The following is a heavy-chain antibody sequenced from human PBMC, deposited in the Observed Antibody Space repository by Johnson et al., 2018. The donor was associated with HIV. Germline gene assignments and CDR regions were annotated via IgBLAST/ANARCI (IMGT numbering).Heavy chain of an antibody. CDR1: AFTFDDHA. D-gene: IGHD3-16*01. Sequence: VQLVESGGGLVKPGGSLRLSCAASAFTFDDHAMSWVRQAPGKGLEWVSAISGSGGSTYYADSVKGRFTISRDNSKNTLYLQMNSLRAEDTAVYYCARGGSDVFDIWGRGTMVTVSS. CDR3: ARGGSDVFDI. V-gene: IGHV3-23*04. CDR2: ISGSGGST. J-gene: IGHJ3*02.